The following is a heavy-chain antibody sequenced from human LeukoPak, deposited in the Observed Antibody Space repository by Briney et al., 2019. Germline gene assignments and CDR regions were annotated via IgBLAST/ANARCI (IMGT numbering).Heavy chain of an antibody. Sequence: GSSVKVSCKASGGTFSSYAISWVRHAPGQGLEWMGRIIPILGIANYAQKFQGRVTITADKSTSTAYMELSSLRSEDTAVYYCARDLTRTVLDSSPDFDWGQGTLVTVSS. CDR2: IIPILGIA. D-gene: IGHD3-3*01. CDR1: GGTFSSYA. J-gene: IGHJ4*02. CDR3: ARDLTRTVLDSSPDFD. V-gene: IGHV1-69*04.